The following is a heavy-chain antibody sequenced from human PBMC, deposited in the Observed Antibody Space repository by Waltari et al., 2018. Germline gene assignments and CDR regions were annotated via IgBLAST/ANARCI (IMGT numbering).Heavy chain of an antibody. J-gene: IGHJ6*02. CDR1: GFSFKMYS. CDR3: ARKSVNYPDSSGFGAFYYGLDV. V-gene: IGHV3-48*01. CDR2: LSSAGGNI. D-gene: IGHD3-22*01. Sequence: VESGGGLAQPGGSLRLSCAASGFSFKMYSMNWVRLAPGKGLEWIAYLSSAGGNIHYAESVEGRFTISRDNADDSLYLQMNSLRVDDTAIYYCARKSVNYPDSSGFGAFYYGLDVWGQGTTVIVSS.